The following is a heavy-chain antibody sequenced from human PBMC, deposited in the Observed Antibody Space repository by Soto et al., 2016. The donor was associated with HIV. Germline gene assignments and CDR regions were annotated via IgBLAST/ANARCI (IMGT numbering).Heavy chain of an antibody. CDR1: GYTFTDYY. Sequence: EVQMVQSGAEVKKPGATVKISCKVSGYTFTDYYMHWVQQAPGKGLEWMGLVDPEDGKTIYAKKFQGRVTITADTSTDTTYMELSSLRSEDTAVYYCARDSSSYYFDYWGQGTLVTVSS. J-gene: IGHJ4*02. V-gene: IGHV1-69-2*01. CDR2: VDPEDGKT. CDR3: ARDSSSYYFDY. D-gene: IGHD6-6*01.